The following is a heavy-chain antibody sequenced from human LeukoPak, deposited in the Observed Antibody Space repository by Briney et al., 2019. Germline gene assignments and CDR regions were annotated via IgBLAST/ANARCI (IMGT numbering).Heavy chain of an antibody. CDR2: IRNKGLGYST. Sequence: PGGSLRLSCAASGFTFSDYYMDWVRQAPGKGLEWLGRIRNKGLGYSTEYAASVTGRFTISRDDSQSSLYLQMNSLETEDTAVYYCAILPRGYCSADSCYDAFDIWGQGTMVTVSS. J-gene: IGHJ3*02. D-gene: IGHD2-15*01. V-gene: IGHV3-72*01. CDR1: GFTFSDYY. CDR3: AILPRGYCSADSCYDAFDI.